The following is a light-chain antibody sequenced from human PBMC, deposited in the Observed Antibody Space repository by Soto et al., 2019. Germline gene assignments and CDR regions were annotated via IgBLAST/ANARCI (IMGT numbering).Light chain of an antibody. V-gene: IGLV2-23*02. CDR3: CSHVGGSGPQGV. Sequence: QSALTQPASVSGSPGQSITISCTGTSNDVGGYNLVFWFQQHPGKAPKLMISEVNKRPSGVSNRFSGSKSANTASLTISGLLAEDEADDYCCSHVGGSGPQGVFGGGTKLTVL. CDR2: EVN. CDR1: SNDVGGYNL. J-gene: IGLJ3*02.